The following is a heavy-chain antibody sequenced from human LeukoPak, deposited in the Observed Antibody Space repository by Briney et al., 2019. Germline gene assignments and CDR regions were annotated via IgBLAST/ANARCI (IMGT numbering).Heavy chain of an antibody. CDR2: IYPGGSET. V-gene: IGHV5-51*01. J-gene: IGHJ4*02. Sequence: GESLKISCKGLGYSFSSYWNAWVRQRPGKGLEWMGIIYPGGSETRYDPSFQGQVTISADSSTSTAYLQWSTLRASDTAMYYCARATRDGYNQNFDHWGQGTLVTVSS. D-gene: IGHD5-24*01. CDR3: ARATRDGYNQNFDH. CDR1: GYSFSSYW.